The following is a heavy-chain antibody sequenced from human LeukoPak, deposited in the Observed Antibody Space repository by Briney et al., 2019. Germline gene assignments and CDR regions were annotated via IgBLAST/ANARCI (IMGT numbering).Heavy chain of an antibody. V-gene: IGHV3-21*01. D-gene: IGHD5-24*01. Sequence: KPGGSLRLSCAASGFTFSSYSMNWVRQAPGKGLEWVSSISSSSSYIYYADSVKGRFTISRDNAKNSLYLRMNSLRAEDTAVYYCARDPGNYRDGYSYYFDYWGQGTLVTVSS. CDR3: ARDPGNYRDGYSYYFDY. CDR1: GFTFSSYS. CDR2: ISSSSSYI. J-gene: IGHJ4*02.